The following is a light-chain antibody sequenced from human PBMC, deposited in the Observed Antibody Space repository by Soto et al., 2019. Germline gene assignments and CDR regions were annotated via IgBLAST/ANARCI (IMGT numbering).Light chain of an antibody. CDR1: QSVDSN. Sequence: EIVMTQSPATLSVSPGAEATLSCWASQSVDSNLAWYQLRPGQAPRLLFYTASTRATGIPARFSGSGSGTEFTLTISSLQSEDFAVYYCQQYNNWQWTFGQGTKV. CDR2: TAS. J-gene: IGKJ1*01. V-gene: IGKV3D-15*01. CDR3: QQYNNWQWT.